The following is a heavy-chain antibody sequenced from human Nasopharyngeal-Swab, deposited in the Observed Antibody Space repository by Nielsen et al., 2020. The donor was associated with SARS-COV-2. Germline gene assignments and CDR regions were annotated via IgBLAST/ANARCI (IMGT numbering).Heavy chain of an antibody. CDR2: IYYSGST. J-gene: IGHJ4*02. V-gene: IGHV4-39*01. Sequence: RQAPGKGLEWIGSIYYSGSTYYNPSLKSRVTISVDTPKNQFSLKLSSVTAADTAVYYCARRKREEVRGVRYYFDYWGQGTLVTVSS. CDR3: ARRKREEVRGVRYYFDY. D-gene: IGHD3-10*01.